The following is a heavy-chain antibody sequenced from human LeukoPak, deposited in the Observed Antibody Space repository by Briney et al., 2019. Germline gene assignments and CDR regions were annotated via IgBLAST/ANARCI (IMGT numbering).Heavy chain of an antibody. V-gene: IGHV4-34*01. J-gene: IGHJ4*02. CDR1: GGSFSGYN. Sequence: SETLSLTCAVYGGSFSGYNWSWIRQPPGKGLEWIGEINHSGSTNYNPSLKSRVTISVDTSKNQFSLKLSSVTAADTAVYYCARGDTMIVVGYSYFDYWGQGTLVTVSS. CDR3: ARGDTMIVVGYSYFDY. CDR2: INHSGST. D-gene: IGHD3-22*01.